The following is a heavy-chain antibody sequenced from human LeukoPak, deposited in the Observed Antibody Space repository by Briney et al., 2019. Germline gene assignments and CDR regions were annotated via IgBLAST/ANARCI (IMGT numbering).Heavy chain of an antibody. CDR3: SRDPYGSGTDDAFDV. V-gene: IGHV1-2*02. CDR2: INPNSGGT. CDR1: GYTFTGYF. Sequence: GASVKVSCKASGYTFTGYFIHWVRQAPGQGLEWMGWINPNSGGTNYAQKFQGRVTMTRDTSISTAYMELSRLRSDDTAVYYCSRDPYGSGTDDAFDVWGQGTMVTVSS. D-gene: IGHD3-10*01. J-gene: IGHJ3*01.